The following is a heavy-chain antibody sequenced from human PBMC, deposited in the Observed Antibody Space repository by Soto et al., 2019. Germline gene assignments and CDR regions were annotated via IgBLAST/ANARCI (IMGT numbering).Heavy chain of an antibody. CDR2: TYYRSKWYN. CDR1: GDSVSSNSAA. V-gene: IGHV6-1*01. D-gene: IGHD5-12*01. Sequence: SQTLSLTCAISGDSVSSNSAAWNWIRQSPSRGLEWLGRTYYRSKWYNDYAVSVKSRITINPDTSKNQFSLQLNSVTPEDTAVYYCARAPVDIVATIGYYFDYWGQGTLVTVSS. CDR3: ARAPVDIVATIGYYFDY. J-gene: IGHJ4*02.